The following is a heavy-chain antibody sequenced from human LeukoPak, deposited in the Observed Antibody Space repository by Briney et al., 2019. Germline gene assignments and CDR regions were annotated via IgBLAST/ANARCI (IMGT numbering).Heavy chain of an antibody. D-gene: IGHD3-10*01. J-gene: IGHJ5*02. Sequence: SGKVSCKASGGTFSSYTISWVRQAPGQGLEWMGRIIPILGMADYAQKFQGRVTITADKSTSTAYMELSSLRSEDTAVYYCARDGYETYYYGSGSYSNWFDPWGQGTLVTVSS. V-gene: IGHV1-69*04. CDR2: IIPILGMA. CDR1: GGTFSSYT. CDR3: ARDGYETYYYGSGSYSNWFDP.